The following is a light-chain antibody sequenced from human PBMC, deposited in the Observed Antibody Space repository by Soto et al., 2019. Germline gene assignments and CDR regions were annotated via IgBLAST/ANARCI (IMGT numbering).Light chain of an antibody. V-gene: IGKV1-39*01. CDR3: QQNYSTPLA. CDR1: QTISSW. J-gene: IGKJ4*01. CDR2: AAS. Sequence: DLQMTQSPSTLSGSVGDRVTITCRASQTISSWLAWYQQKPGKAPNLLIYAASTLESGVPSRFSGSGSGTDFTLTISSLQLEDFATYYCQQNYSTPLAFGGGTKVDIK.